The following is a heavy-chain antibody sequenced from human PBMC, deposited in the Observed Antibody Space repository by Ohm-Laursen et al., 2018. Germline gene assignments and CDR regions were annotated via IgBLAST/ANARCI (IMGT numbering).Heavy chain of an antibody. J-gene: IGHJ4*02. CDR3: ARDRVRPAYNNVYAY. V-gene: IGHV1-2*02. Sequence: SSVMVSCKASGYTFTGYYMHWVRQAPGQGLEWMGWINPNSGGTNYAQKFQGRVTMTRDTSIGTAYKELGRLRSDDTAVYYCARDRVRPAYNNVYAYWGQGTLVTVSS. D-gene: IGHD5-18*01. CDR1: GYTFTGYY. CDR2: INPNSGGT.